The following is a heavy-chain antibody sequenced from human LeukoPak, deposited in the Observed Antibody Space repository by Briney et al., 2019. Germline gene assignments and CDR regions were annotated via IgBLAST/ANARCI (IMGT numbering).Heavy chain of an antibody. CDR2: IIPIFGTA. CDR1: GGTFSSYA. V-gene: IGHV1-69*13. D-gene: IGHD6-13*01. Sequence: SVKVSCKASGGTFSSYAISWVRQAPGQGLEWMGGIIPIFGTANYAQKFQGRVTITADESTSTAYMELSSLRSEDTAVYYCARGSSSWQRMTYYYYGMDVWGQGTAVTVSS. CDR3: ARGSSSWQRMTYYYYGMDV. J-gene: IGHJ6*02.